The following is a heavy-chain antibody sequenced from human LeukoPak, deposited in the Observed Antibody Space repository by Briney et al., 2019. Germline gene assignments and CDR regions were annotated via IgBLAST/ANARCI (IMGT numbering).Heavy chain of an antibody. CDR3: AKGNYYGSGDIDY. D-gene: IGHD3-10*01. Sequence: PGGSLRLSCAASGFTFGDYAMHWVRQAPGKGLEWVSGISWNSGSIGYADSVKGRFTISRDNAENSLYLQMNSLRAEDTALYYCAKGNYYGSGDIDYWGQGTLVTVSS. V-gene: IGHV3-9*01. J-gene: IGHJ4*02. CDR1: GFTFGDYA. CDR2: ISWNSGSI.